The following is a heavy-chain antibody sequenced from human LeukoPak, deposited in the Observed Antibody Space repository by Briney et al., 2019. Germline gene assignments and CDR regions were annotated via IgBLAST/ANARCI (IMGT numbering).Heavy chain of an antibody. CDR1: GGSISSYY. CDR2: IYYSGST. V-gene: IGHV4-59*01. J-gene: IGHJ4*02. CDR3: ARGVNSGYFDY. D-gene: IGHD1-26*01. Sequence: SETLSLTCTVPGGSISSYYWTWIRQPPGKGLEWIEYIYYSGSTNYNPSLKSRVTISVDTSKNQFSLKLTSVTAADTAVYYCARGVNSGYFDYCGQGTLVTVSS.